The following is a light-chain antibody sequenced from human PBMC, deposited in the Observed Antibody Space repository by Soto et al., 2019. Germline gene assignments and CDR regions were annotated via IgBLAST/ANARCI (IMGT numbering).Light chain of an antibody. J-gene: IGKJ4*01. CDR3: QQLHSYPST. CDR1: QSVSSY. V-gene: IGKV3-11*01. CDR2: DAS. Sequence: EIVLTQSPATLSLSPGERATLSCRASQSVSSYLAWYQQKPGQAPRLLIYDASNRATGIPARFSGSGSGTDFTLTISSLEPEDFATYYCQQLHSYPSTFGGGTKVDIK.